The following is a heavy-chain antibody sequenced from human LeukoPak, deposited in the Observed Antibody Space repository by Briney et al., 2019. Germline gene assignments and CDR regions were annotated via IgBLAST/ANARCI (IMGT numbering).Heavy chain of an antibody. D-gene: IGHD6-13*01. CDR2: ISGSGGST. CDR1: GFTFSSYA. CDR3: AKGTAAAGPSDFDY. Sequence: GGSLRLSCAASGFTFSSYAMSGIRQAPGKGVEGVSSISGSGGSTYYADSVKGRFTISRDNSKNTLYLQMNSLRAEDTAVYYCAKGTAAAGPSDFDYWGQGTLVTVSS. J-gene: IGHJ4*02. V-gene: IGHV3-23*01.